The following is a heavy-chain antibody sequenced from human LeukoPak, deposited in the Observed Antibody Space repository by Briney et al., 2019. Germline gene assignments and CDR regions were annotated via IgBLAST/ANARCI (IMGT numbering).Heavy chain of an antibody. CDR1: GFTFSSYD. V-gene: IGHV3-13*01. D-gene: IGHD3-16*01. CDR2: IGTAGDT. Sequence: PGGSLRLSCAASGFTFSSYDMHWVRQATGKGLEWVSAIGTAGDTYYPGSVKGRFTISRENAKNSLYLQMNSLRAGDTAVYYCARESDYGDYFDYWGQGTPVTVSS. J-gene: IGHJ4*02. CDR3: ARESDYGDYFDY.